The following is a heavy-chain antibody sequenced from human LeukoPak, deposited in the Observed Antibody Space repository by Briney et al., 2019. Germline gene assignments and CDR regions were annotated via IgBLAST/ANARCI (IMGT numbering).Heavy chain of an antibody. Sequence: PGGSLRLSCAASGFTFSSYSMNWVRQPPGKGLEWIGEINHSGSTNYNPSLKSRVTISVDTSKNQFSLKLSSVTAADTAVYYCASIVGLGNPTENPNQEAIDYWGQGTLVTVSS. CDR2: INHSGST. CDR3: ASIVGLGNPTENPNQEAIDY. D-gene: IGHD3-16*01. CDR1: GFTFSSYS. V-gene: IGHV4-34*01. J-gene: IGHJ4*02.